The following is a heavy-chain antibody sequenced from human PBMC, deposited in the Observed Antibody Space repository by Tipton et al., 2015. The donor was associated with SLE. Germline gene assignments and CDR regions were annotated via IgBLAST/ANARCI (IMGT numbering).Heavy chain of an antibody. CDR2: VFRGGST. J-gene: IGHJ2*01. CDR1: GDSLSGQY. D-gene: IGHD3-22*01. V-gene: IGHV4-34*12. Sequence: TLSLTCSVYGDSLSGQYWSWIRQPPGKGLEWSGEVFRGGSTNYSPSLESRVTITVDSSKKQFFLNLTSVTAADTAEYYCARRHSYESSGYSWYFDLWGRGTLVTVSS. CDR3: ARRHSYESSGYSWYFDL.